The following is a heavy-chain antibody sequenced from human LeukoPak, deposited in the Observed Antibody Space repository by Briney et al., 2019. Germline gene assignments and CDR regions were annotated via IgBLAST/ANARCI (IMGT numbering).Heavy chain of an antibody. D-gene: IGHD3-3*01. CDR2: IYTSGST. CDR3: ARIRITISAFDI. V-gene: IGHV4-61*02. J-gene: IGHJ3*02. CDR1: GGSISSGSYY. Sequence: PSEALSLTCTVSGGSISSGSYYWSWIRQPAGKAQEWIGRIYTSGSTNYNPSLKSRVTISVDTSKNQFSLKLSSVTAADTAVYYCARIRITISAFDIWGQGTMVTVSS.